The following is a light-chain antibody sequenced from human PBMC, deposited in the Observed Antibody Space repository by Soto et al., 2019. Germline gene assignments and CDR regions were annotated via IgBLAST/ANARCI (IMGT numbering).Light chain of an antibody. J-gene: IGKJ1*01. CDR1: QSISSW. Sequence: DIQMTQSPSTLSASVGDRVTITCRASQSISSWLAWYQQRPGIAPKLLIFDASILQSGVPSRFSGSGSGTEFTLTISSLQPDDAATYYCQQYNSYRAFGQGTKVDIK. V-gene: IGKV1-5*01. CDR3: QQYNSYRA. CDR2: DAS.